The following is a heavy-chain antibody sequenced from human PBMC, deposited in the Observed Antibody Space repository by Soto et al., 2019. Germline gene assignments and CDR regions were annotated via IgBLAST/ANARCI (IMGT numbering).Heavy chain of an antibody. V-gene: IGHV1-46*01. Sequence: GASVKVSCKASGYTFTSYYMHWVRQAPGQGLEWMGIINPSGGSTSYAQKFQGRVTMTRDTSTSTVYMELSSLRSEDTAVYYCARVFTRLRSATVKRNYYYYMDVWGKGTTVTVSS. D-gene: IGHD4-17*01. CDR3: ARVFTRLRSATVKRNYYYYMDV. J-gene: IGHJ6*03. CDR2: INPSGGST. CDR1: GYTFTSYY.